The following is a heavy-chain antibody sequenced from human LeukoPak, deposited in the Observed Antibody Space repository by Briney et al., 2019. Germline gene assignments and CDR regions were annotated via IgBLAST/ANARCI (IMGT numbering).Heavy chain of an antibody. CDR2: MNPNSGNT. CDR1: GYTFTSYD. J-gene: IGHJ5*02. CDR3: ARDRGGSPRVDP. V-gene: IGHV1-8*01. Sequence: ASVKVSCKASGYTFTSYDINWVRQATGQGLEWMGWMNPNSGNTGYAQKLQGRVTMTTDTSTSTAYMELRSLRSDDTAVYYCARDRGGSPRVDPWGQGTLVTVSS. D-gene: IGHD3-10*01.